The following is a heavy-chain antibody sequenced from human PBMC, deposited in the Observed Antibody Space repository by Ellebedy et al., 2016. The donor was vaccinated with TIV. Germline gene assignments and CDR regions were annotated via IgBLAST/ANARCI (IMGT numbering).Heavy chain of an antibody. Sequence: GESLKISCAASGFTFSRYWMSWVRQAPGKGLEWVASIKEDGDEKYYVESVEGRFTVSRDHVRDSLYLQMNSLRVEDTARYFCARDYLALRYFDWQNNYYFDLWGRGALVTVSS. CDR1: GFTFSRYW. CDR2: IKEDGDEK. V-gene: IGHV3-7*01. D-gene: IGHD3-9*01. J-gene: IGHJ2*01. CDR3: ARDYLALRYFDWQNNYYFDL.